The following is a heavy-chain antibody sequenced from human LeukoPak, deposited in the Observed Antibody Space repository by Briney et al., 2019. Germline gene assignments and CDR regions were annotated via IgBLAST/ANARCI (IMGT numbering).Heavy chain of an antibody. V-gene: IGHV1-2*02. Sequence: GASVKVSCKASEYPFSGYYIHWVRHAPGQGLEWVGWINPKSGGTNYAQRLQGRFTMTSVTSISTAYMELGRLRSDDTAIYSWARRGATGTFDFWGQGTMVTVSS. J-gene: IGHJ3*01. CDR3: ARRGATGTFDF. CDR1: EYPFSGYY. CDR2: INPKSGGT. D-gene: IGHD5-24*01.